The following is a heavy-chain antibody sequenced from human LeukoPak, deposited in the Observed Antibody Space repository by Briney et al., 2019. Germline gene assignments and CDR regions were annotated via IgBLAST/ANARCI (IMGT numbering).Heavy chain of an antibody. Sequence: ASVKVSCKASGYTFTSYAMHWVRQAPGQRLEWMGWINAGNGNTKYSQKFQGRVTITRDTSASTAYMGLSSLRSEDTAVYYRARVGLYYGPEDYWGQGTLVTVSS. CDR1: GYTFTSYA. CDR2: INAGNGNT. CDR3: ARVGLYYGPEDY. J-gene: IGHJ4*02. V-gene: IGHV1-3*01. D-gene: IGHD3-3*01.